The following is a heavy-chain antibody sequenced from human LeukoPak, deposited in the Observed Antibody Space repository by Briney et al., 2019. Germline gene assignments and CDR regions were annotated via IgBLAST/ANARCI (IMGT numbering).Heavy chain of an antibody. D-gene: IGHD2-15*01. J-gene: IGHJ4*02. CDR2: INPNRGGT. Sequence: ASVKVSCKASGYTFTGYYMHWVRQAPGRGLEGMGRINPNRGGTNYAQKFQGRVTITRDTSISTAYMELSRLRSDDTAVYYCARGLVAAPFDYWGQGTLVTVSS. V-gene: IGHV1-2*06. CDR1: GYTFTGYY. CDR3: ARGLVAAPFDY.